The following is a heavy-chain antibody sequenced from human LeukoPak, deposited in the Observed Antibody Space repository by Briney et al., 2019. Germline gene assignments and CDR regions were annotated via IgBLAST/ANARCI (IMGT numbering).Heavy chain of an antibody. CDR1: GYTFTSYG. V-gene: IGHV1-18*01. Sequence: ASVKVSCKASGYTFTSYGISWVRQAPGQGLEWMGWISAYNGNTNYAQKLQGRVTMTTDTSTSTAYMELSRLRSDDTAVYYCARGRMMTTVTPMVYWGQGTLVTVSS. CDR2: ISAYNGNT. J-gene: IGHJ4*02. D-gene: IGHD4-17*01. CDR3: ARGRMMTTVTPMVY.